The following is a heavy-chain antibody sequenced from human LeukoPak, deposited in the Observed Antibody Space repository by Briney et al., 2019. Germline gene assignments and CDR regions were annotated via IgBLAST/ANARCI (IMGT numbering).Heavy chain of an antibody. CDR3: ASPSPGGPAAGLFDY. CDR1: GFXVSSNF. CDR2: LYSGGTT. D-gene: IGHD6-13*01. Sequence: GGSLRLSCAVSGFXVSSNFLNWVRQAPGRGREWVSVLYSGGTTFYADSVKGRFTISRDNSKNTLYLQMNSLRPDDTAVYYCASPSPGGPAAGLFDYWGQGTLVTVSS. V-gene: IGHV3-53*05. J-gene: IGHJ4*02.